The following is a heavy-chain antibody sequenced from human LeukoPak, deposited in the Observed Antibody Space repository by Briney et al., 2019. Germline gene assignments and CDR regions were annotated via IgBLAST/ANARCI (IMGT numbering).Heavy chain of an antibody. CDR1: GYSFTSYS. CDR2: ISPYNGNT. D-gene: IGHD3-10*01. CDR3: ATSITLLRGVIISGDWFDP. V-gene: IGHV1-18*01. Sequence: ASVKVSCNASGYSFTSYSISWVRQAPGQGLEWVGSISPYNGNTNYAQKLQGRVTMTTDTSTSTAYMDLRSLRSDDTALYYCATSITLLRGVIISGDWFDPGAREPWSPSPQ. J-gene: IGHJ5*02.